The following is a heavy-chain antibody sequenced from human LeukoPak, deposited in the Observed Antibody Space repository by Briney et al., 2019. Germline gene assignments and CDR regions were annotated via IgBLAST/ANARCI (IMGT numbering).Heavy chain of an antibody. CDR1: GFTFSSYW. J-gene: IGHJ4*02. CDR2: INSDGSST. D-gene: IGHD6-19*01. CDR3: ASGYSSGWYYFDY. V-gene: IGHV3-74*01. Sequence: PGGSLRLPCAASGFTFSSYWMHWVRQAPGKGLVWVSRINSDGSSTSYADSVKGRFTISRDNAKNTLYLQMNSLRAEDTAVYYCASGYSSGWYYFDYWGQGTLVTVSS.